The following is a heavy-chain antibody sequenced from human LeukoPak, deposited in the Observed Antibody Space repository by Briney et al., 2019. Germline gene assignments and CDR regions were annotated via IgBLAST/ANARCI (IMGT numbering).Heavy chain of an antibody. CDR2: ISYDGSNK. Sequence: GGSLRLSCAASGFTFSSYGMHWVRQAPGKGLEWVAVISYDGSNKYYADSVKGRFTISRDNSKNTLYLQMNSLRAEDTAVYYCAKEARLDWLCNYWGQGTLVTVSS. CDR1: GFTFSSYG. V-gene: IGHV3-30*18. D-gene: IGHD3-9*01. J-gene: IGHJ4*02. CDR3: AKEARLDWLCNY.